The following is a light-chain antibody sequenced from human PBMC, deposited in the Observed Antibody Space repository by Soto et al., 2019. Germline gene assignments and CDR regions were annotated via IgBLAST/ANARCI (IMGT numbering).Light chain of an antibody. CDR1: SSDVGGYNY. V-gene: IGLV2-8*01. CDR2: EVS. Sequence: QSVLTQPPSASGSPGQSVTISCTGTSSDVGGYNYVSWYQQHPGEAPKLMIYEVSKRPSGVPDRFSGSKSGNTASLTVSGLQAEDEADYYCSSYAGSNKLLFGGGTKLTVL. CDR3: SSYAGSNKLL. J-gene: IGLJ2*01.